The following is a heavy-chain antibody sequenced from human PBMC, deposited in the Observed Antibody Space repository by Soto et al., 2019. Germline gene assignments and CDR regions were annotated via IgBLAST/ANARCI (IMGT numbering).Heavy chain of an antibody. CDR1: GYNFISHH. CDR3: ARDYLRSKPSLSYFYY. D-gene: IGHD4-4*01. V-gene: IGHV1-46*04. Sequence: ASVRVSCKASGYNFISHHIHWVRQAPGQGLEWMGFINPFDGSATHAQKLQGRLIMTRDKSTSTVYMELSSLRSEDAAIYYCARDYLRSKPSLSYFYYWGQRALVTVSS. J-gene: IGHJ4*01. CDR2: INPFDGSA.